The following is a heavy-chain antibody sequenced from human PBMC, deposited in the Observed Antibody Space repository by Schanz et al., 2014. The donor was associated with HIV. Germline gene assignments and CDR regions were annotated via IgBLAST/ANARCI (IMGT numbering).Heavy chain of an antibody. CDR3: ARDVSYDSSGYYSDYYYGMDV. D-gene: IGHD3-22*01. Sequence: VQLVESGGGLVQPGGSLRLSCAASRFTFSNYWMTWVRQAPGKGLEWVAVISYDGSNKYYADSVKGRFTISRDNSKNTLYLQINSLRADDTAVYYCARDVSYDSSGYYSDYYYGMDVWGQGTTVTVSS. J-gene: IGHJ6*02. CDR2: ISYDGSNK. V-gene: IGHV3-30-3*01. CDR1: RFTFSNYW.